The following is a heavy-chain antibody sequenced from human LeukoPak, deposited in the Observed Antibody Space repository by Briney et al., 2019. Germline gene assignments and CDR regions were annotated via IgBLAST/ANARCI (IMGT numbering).Heavy chain of an antibody. Sequence: ASVKVSCKASGYTFTSYGISWVRQAPGQGLEWMGWISAYNGNTNYAQKLQGRVTMTTDTSTSTAYMELRSLRSDDTAVYYCARGFSAYLGNYYFDYWGQGTLVTVSS. D-gene: IGHD6-25*01. CDR2: ISAYNGNT. J-gene: IGHJ4*02. CDR3: ARGFSAYLGNYYFDY. CDR1: GYTFTSYG. V-gene: IGHV1-18*01.